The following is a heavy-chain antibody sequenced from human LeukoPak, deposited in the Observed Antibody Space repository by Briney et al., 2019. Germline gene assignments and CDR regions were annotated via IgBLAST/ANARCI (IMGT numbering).Heavy chain of an antibody. Sequence: ASVKVSCKASGYTFTSYGISWVRRAPGQGLEWMGWISAYNGNANYAQKLQGRVTMTTDTSTSTAYMELRSLRSDDTAVYYCARDLQVVRGVIIVNWFDPWGQGTLVTVSS. CDR3: ARDLQVVRGVIIVNWFDP. V-gene: IGHV1-18*01. CDR2: ISAYNGNA. CDR1: GYTFTSYG. D-gene: IGHD3-10*01. J-gene: IGHJ5*02.